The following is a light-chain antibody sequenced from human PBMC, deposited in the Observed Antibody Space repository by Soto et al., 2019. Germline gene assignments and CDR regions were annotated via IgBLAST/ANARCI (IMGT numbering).Light chain of an antibody. Sequence: EIVMTQSPATLSLSPGEGATLSCRASQSVSTNLAWYQQKPGQAPRLLIYGASTRATGIPARFSGGGSGTDFTLTISSLQSEDFAVYYCQQYNNWPLTFGAGTRVDIK. CDR1: QSVSTN. CDR2: GAS. CDR3: QQYNNWPLT. V-gene: IGKV3-15*01. J-gene: IGKJ3*01.